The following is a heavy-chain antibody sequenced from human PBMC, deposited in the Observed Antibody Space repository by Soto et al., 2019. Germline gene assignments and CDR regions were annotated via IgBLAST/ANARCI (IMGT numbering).Heavy chain of an antibody. V-gene: IGHV4-59*01. D-gene: IGHD3-10*01. CDR1: GGSISSYY. Sequence: SETLSLTCTVSGGSISSYYWSWIRQPPGKGLEWIGYIYYSGSTNYNPSLKSRVTISLDTSKNQLSLKLSSVTAADTAVYYCARSYGSGNYYNFGYWGQGTLVTVSS. CDR3: ARSYGSGNYYNFGY. J-gene: IGHJ4*02. CDR2: IYYSGST.